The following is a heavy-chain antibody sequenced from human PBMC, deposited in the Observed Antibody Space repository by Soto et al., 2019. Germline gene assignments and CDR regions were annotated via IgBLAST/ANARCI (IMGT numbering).Heavy chain of an antibody. V-gene: IGHV3-23*01. CDR1: GFTFSRYA. CDR2: ISTSGGIT. J-gene: IGHJ4*02. CDR3: AKKATSYESSGYGGTRYYFDF. D-gene: IGHD3-22*01. Sequence: VQLLESGGGLVQPGGSLRLSCAASGFTFSRYAMSWVRQAPGKGREWVSVISTSGGITYYAASVKGRFTISRDNSTHTLYLQRLSLRVADMAVYYCAKKATSYESSGYGGTRYYFDFWGQGTLVTVSS.